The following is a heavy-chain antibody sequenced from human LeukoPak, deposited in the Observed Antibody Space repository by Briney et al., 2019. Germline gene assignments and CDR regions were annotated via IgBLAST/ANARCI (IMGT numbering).Heavy chain of an antibody. Sequence: GGSLRLFCAASGFTFSSYAMSWVRQAPGKGLEWVAVIWYDGSNKYYADSVKGRFTISRDNSKNTLYLQMNSLRAEDTAVYYCARDRKWDGFDYGAQGTLVPVSS. CDR1: GFTFSSYA. V-gene: IGHV3-33*08. CDR2: IWYDGSNK. J-gene: IGHJ4*02. CDR3: ARDRKWDGFDY. D-gene: IGHD1-26*01.